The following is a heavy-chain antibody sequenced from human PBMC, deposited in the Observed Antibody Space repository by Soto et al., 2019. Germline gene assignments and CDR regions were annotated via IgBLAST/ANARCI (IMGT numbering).Heavy chain of an antibody. CDR3: ARQGYGPQHGLVDA. V-gene: IGHV4-59*08. CDR1: GGSIINYY. D-gene: IGHD1-1*01. CDR2: INHDGYS. J-gene: IGHJ6*02. Sequence: QVQLQQSGPGLVKPSETLSLTCTVSGGSIINYYCSWFRQSPGKGLEWIGYINHDGYSAYNRSLKRRITMSADTSKTEFSLMLDSVTATDRAVYYCARQGYGPQHGLVDAWGQGTTVIVSS.